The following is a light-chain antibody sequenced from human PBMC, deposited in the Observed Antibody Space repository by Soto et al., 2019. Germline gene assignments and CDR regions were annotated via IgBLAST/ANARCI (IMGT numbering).Light chain of an antibody. J-gene: IGLJ1*01. CDR3: SSYTSSSTKV. V-gene: IGLV2-14*01. CDR1: SSDVGGYNY. CDR2: DVS. Sequence: QSALTQPASVSGSPGQSITISCTGTSSDVGGYNYVSWYQQHPGKAPKLMIYDVSNRPSGVSNRFSGSKSGNTASLTISGLQAEDEAEYYRSSYTSSSTKVFGNGTKVTVL.